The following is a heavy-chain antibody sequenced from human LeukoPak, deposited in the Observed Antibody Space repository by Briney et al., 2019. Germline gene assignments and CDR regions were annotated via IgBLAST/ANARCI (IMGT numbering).Heavy chain of an antibody. CDR3: ARGNEGYCSRTSCCSFDY. CDR2: INHSGST. J-gene: IGHJ4*02. CDR1: GGSFSGYY. Sequence: SETLSLTCAVYGGSFSGYYWSWIRQPPGKGLEWIGEINHSGSTNYNPSLKSRVTISVDTSKNQFSLKLSSVTAADTAVYYCARGNEGYCSRTSCCSFDYWGQGTLVTVSS. D-gene: IGHD2-2*01. V-gene: IGHV4-34*01.